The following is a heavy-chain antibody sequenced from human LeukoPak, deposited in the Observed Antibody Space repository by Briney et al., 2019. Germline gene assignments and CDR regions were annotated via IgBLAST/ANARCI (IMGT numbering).Heavy chain of an antibody. CDR2: ISYDGSNK. CDR3: ARDKGELPEYYFDY. Sequence: PGGSLRLSCAASGFTFSSYAMHWVRQAPGKGLEWVAVISYDGSNKYYADSVKGRFTISRDNSKNTLYLQMNSLRAEDTAVYYCARDKGELPEYYFDYWGQGTLVTVSS. D-gene: IGHD1-26*01. CDR1: GFTFSSYA. V-gene: IGHV3-30-3*01. J-gene: IGHJ4*02.